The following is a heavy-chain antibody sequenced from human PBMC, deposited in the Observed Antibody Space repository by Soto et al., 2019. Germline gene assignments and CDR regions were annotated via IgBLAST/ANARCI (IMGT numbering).Heavy chain of an antibody. CDR1: GFTFSSYA. V-gene: IGHV3-30-3*01. D-gene: IGHD1-26*01. CDR3: ARDPSGPVGASYYFDY. Sequence: GGSLRLSCAASGFTFSSYAMHWVRQAPGKGLEWVAVISYDGSNKYYADSVKGRFTISRDNSKNTLYLQMNSLRAEDTAVYYCARDPSGPVGASYYFDYWGQGTLVTVSS. J-gene: IGHJ4*02. CDR2: ISYDGSNK.